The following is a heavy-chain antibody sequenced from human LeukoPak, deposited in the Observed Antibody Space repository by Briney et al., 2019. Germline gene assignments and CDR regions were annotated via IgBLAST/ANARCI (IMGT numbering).Heavy chain of an antibody. CDR3: AKDRLRWPYYFDY. D-gene: IGHD4-23*01. J-gene: IGHJ4*02. Sequence: GGSLRLSCAASGFTFSSYAMSWVRQATGKGLEWVSAISGSGGSTYYADSVKGRFTISRDNSKNTLYRQMNSLRAEDTAVYYCAKDRLRWPYYFDYWGQGTLVTVSS. CDR2: ISGSGGST. V-gene: IGHV3-23*01. CDR1: GFTFSSYA.